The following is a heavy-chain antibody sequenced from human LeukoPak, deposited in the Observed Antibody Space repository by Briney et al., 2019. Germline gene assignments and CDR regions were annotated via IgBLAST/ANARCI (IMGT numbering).Heavy chain of an antibody. V-gene: IGHV1-2*02. CDR2: INPKSGDT. CDR1: GYTFTGYY. Sequence: VASVKVSCKASGYTFTGYYMHWVRQAPGQGLEWMGWINPKSGDTNYAQKFQGRVTMTTDTSTSTAYMELRSLRSDDTAVYYCARDLYLSTVTPGYWGQGTLVTVSS. D-gene: IGHD4-17*01. CDR3: ARDLYLSTVTPGY. J-gene: IGHJ4*02.